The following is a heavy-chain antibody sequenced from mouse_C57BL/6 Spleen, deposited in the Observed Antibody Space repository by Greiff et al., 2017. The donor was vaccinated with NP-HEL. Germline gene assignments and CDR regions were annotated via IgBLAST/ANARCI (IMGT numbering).Heavy chain of an antibody. CDR2: INPNNGGT. CDR1: GYTFTDYY. J-gene: IGHJ3*01. CDR3: ARSGDGSLDY. Sequence: EVQLQQSGPELVKPGASVKISCKASGYTFTDYYMNWVKQSHGKSLEWIGDINPNNGGTSYNQKFKGKATLTVDKSSSTAYMELSSLTSEDSAVYYCARSGDGSLDYWGQGTLVTVSA. D-gene: IGHD2-3*01. V-gene: IGHV1-26*01.